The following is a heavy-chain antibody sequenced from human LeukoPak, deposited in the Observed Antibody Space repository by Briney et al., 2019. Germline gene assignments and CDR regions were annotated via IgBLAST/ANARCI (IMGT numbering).Heavy chain of an antibody. D-gene: IGHD3-10*01. V-gene: IGHV1-46*01. CDR2: INPSGGTT. J-gene: IGHJ5*02. CDR3: ARAFGSGSYHNPDH. Sequence: GASLKVSCKASGYTVTKYYMHWVRQAPGQGLEWMGVINPSGGTTSHAQKFQGRVTMTRDTSTSTVYMELSSLRSEDTAVYYCARAFGSGSYHNPDHWGQGTLVTVSS. CDR1: GYTVTKYY.